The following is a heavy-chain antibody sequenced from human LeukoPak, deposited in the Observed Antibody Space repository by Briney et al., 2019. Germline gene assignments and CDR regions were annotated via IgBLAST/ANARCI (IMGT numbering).Heavy chain of an antibody. CDR1: RFTFSSYA. CDR3: ARPFDDYVWGSRD. CDR2: ISGSGGVT. J-gene: IGHJ4*02. V-gene: IGHV3-23*01. D-gene: IGHD3-16*01. Sequence: GGSLRLSCAASRFTFSSYAMSWVRQAPGKGLEWVSAISGSGGVTYYADSVKGRFTISRDNSNNTLYLQMNSLRAEDTAVYYCARPFDDYVWGSRDWGQGTPVTVSS.